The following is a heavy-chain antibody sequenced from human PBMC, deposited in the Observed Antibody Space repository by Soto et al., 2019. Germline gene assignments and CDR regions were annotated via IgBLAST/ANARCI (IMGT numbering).Heavy chain of an antibody. Sequence: EVQLVESGGGLVQPGRSLRLSCAASGFTFDDYAMHWVRQAPGKGLEWVSGISWNSGSIGYADSVKGRFTISRDNAKNSLYLQMNSLRAEDTALYYCAKDRYSSGHAGGMDVWGQGTTVTVSS. V-gene: IGHV3-9*01. CDR2: ISWNSGSI. CDR1: GFTFDDYA. CDR3: AKDRYSSGHAGGMDV. D-gene: IGHD6-19*01. J-gene: IGHJ6*02.